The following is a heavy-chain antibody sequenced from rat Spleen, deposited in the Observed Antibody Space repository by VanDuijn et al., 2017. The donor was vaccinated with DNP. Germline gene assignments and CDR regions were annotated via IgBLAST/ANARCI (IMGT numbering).Heavy chain of an antibody. J-gene: IGHJ2*01. CDR3: ARHVLPLRVWDY. V-gene: IGHV5-22*01. D-gene: IGHD1-4*01. Sequence: EVQLVESGGDLVQPGRSLKLSCTASGFTFSDYYMAWVRQAPTMGLEWVAYIPFDGGNTYYKDSVKGRFTISRDNVKNTLYLQMNSLRSEDMATYYCARHVLPLRVWDYWGQGVMVTVSS. CDR1: GFTFSDYY. CDR2: IPFDGGNT.